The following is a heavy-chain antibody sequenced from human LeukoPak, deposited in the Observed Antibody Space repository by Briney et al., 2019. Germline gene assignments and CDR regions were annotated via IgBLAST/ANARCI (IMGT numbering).Heavy chain of an antibody. CDR2: IYPGDSDT. D-gene: IGHD3-10*01. V-gene: IGHV5-51*01. Sequence: GESLKISCKGSGYSFTNTWIGWVRQMPGKGLEWMGIIYPGDSDTRYSPSFQGQVTISADKSISTAYLQWSSLKASDSGMYYCATLMVRGLNWFDPWGQGTLATVSS. CDR1: GYSFTNTW. CDR3: ATLMVRGLNWFDP. J-gene: IGHJ5*02.